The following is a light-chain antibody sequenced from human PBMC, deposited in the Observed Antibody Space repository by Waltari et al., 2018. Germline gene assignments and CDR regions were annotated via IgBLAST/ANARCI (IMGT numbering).Light chain of an antibody. CDR1: QSVSSY. V-gene: IGKV3-15*01. CDR2: AAS. CDR3: QPYSNWPPLT. J-gene: IGKJ4*01. Sequence: EVVMTQSPTTLSVSPGERATLSCRASQSVSSYLAWHQQKPGQAPRLLIYAASTRATGVPARFSGSGSGTEFTLTISSLQSEEFAVYYCQPYSNWPPLTFGGGTKVEIK.